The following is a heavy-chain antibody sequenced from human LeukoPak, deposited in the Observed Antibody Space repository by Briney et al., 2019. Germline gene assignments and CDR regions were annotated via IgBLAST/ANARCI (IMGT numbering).Heavy chain of an antibody. CDR1: GGSISSGDYY. V-gene: IGHV4-30-4*08. Sequence: PSETLSLTCTVSGGSISSGDYYWSWIRQPPGKGLEWIGYVYYSGSTYYNPSLKSRVTISVDTSKNQFSLKLSSVTAADTAVYYCAREGEPAAIEYWGQGTLVTVSS. CDR2: VYYSGST. D-gene: IGHD2-2*01. CDR3: AREGEPAAIEY. J-gene: IGHJ4*02.